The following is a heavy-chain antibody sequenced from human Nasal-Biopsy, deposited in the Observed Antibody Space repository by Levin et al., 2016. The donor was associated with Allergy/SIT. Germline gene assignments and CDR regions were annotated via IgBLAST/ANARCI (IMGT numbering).Heavy chain of an antibody. CDR3: VRDEGTSWLH. J-gene: IGHJ4*02. CDR1: GFTFSNYA. D-gene: IGHD6-13*01. CDR2: ISYNGGSI. V-gene: IGHV3-23*01. Sequence: GESLKISCAASGFTFSNYAMAWVRQAPGKGLEWVSTISYNGGSIYSVDSVKGRFTFSRDNSKNTLFLQMNSLRAEDTAVYYCVRDEGTSWLHWGQGTLVTVSS.